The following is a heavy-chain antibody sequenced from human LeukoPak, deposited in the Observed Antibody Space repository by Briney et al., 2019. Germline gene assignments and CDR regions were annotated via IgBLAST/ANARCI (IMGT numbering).Heavy chain of an antibody. CDR2: MNPNSGNT. Sequence: ASVKVSCKASGYTFTSYDINWVRQATGQGLEWMGWMNPNSGNTGYAQKFQGRVTMTRNTSISTAYMELSSLRSEDTAVYYCARTEGVGYYYDSSGLDYWGQGTLVTVSS. V-gene: IGHV1-8*01. CDR3: ARTEGVGYYYDSSGLDY. CDR1: GYTFTSYD. J-gene: IGHJ4*02. D-gene: IGHD3-22*01.